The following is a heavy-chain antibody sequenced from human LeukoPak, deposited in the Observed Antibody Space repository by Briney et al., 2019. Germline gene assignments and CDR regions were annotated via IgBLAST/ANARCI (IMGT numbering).Heavy chain of an antibody. CDR3: ARAVGSGYYRHLDY. J-gene: IGHJ4*02. Sequence: PGGSLRLSCAASGFTFNSYAMTWVRQAPGKGLEWVSFISTSRSYIYYADSVKDRFTISRDNAQNSLYLQMNSLRAEDTAVYFCARAVGSGYYRHLDYWGQGTLVTVSS. D-gene: IGHD3-3*01. V-gene: IGHV3-21*01. CDR1: GFTFNSYA. CDR2: ISTSRSYI.